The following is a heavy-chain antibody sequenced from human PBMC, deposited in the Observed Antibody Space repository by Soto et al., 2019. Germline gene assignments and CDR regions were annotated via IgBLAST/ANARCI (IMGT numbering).Heavy chain of an antibody. CDR3: GRLLPSYCGGDCHHFDY. D-gene: IGHD2-21*02. Sequence: ASVKVSCKASGYTFTRYGISWVRQAPGQGLEWMGWISAYNGNTNYAQKLQGRVTMTTDTSTSTAYMELRSLRSDDTAVYYCGRLLPSYCGGDCHHFDYWGQGTLVTVSS. V-gene: IGHV1-18*01. J-gene: IGHJ4*02. CDR1: GYTFTRYG. CDR2: ISAYNGNT.